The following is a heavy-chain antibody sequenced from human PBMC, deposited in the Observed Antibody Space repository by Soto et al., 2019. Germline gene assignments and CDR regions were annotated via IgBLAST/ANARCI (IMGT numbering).Heavy chain of an antibody. Sequence: SETLSLTCTVSGGSISSSSYYWGWSRQPPGKGLEWIGSIYYSGSTYYNPSLKSRVTISVDTSKNQFSLKLSSVTAADTAVYYCARGGATYYDFWSGYYTPNWFDPWGQGTLVTVSS. V-gene: IGHV4-39*01. CDR3: ARGGATYYDFWSGYYTPNWFDP. CDR2: IYYSGST. D-gene: IGHD3-3*01. CDR1: GGSISSSSYY. J-gene: IGHJ5*02.